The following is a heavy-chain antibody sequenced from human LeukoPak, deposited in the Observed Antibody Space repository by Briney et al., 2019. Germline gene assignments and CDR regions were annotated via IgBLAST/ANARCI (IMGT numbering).Heavy chain of an antibody. Sequence: GGSLRLSCATSGFVFSKNGMHWVRQAPGKGLEWVAFIRYDGSNKYYADSVKGRFTISRDNSKNTLYLQMNSLRAEDTAVYYCASAVGLGYCSSTSCFPFDYWGQGTLVTVSS. CDR3: ASAVGLGYCSSTSCFPFDY. J-gene: IGHJ4*02. CDR2: IRYDGSNK. CDR1: GFVFSKNG. D-gene: IGHD2-2*01. V-gene: IGHV3-30*02.